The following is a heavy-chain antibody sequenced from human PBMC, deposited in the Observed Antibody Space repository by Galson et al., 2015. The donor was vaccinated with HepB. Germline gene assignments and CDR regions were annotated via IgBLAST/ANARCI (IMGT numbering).Heavy chain of an antibody. Sequence: SLRLSCAASGFTFSSYAMHWVRQAPGKGLEWVAVISYDGSNKYYADSVKGRFTISRDNSKNTLYLQMNSLRAEDTAVYYCARDGLSWDLDYWGQGTLVTVSS. V-gene: IGHV3-30*04. CDR3: ARDGLSWDLDY. CDR1: GFTFSSYA. D-gene: IGHD6-13*01. CDR2: ISYDGSNK. J-gene: IGHJ4*02.